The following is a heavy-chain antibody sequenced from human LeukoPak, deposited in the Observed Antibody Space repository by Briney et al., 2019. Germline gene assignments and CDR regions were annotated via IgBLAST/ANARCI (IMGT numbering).Heavy chain of an antibody. D-gene: IGHD3-10*02. CDR3: AKDGMFGELEEYYFDY. CDR1: GFTFDDYA. CDR2: ISWNSGSI. Sequence: GGSLRLSCAASGFTFDDYAVHWVRQAPGKGLEWVSGISWNSGSIGYADSVKGRFTISRDNAKNSLYLQMNSLRAEDTALYYCAKDGMFGELEEYYFDYWGQGTLVTVSS. J-gene: IGHJ4*02. V-gene: IGHV3-9*01.